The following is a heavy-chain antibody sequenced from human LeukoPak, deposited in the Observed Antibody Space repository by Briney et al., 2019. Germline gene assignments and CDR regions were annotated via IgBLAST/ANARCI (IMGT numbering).Heavy chain of an antibody. D-gene: IGHD3-10*01. J-gene: IGHJ6*02. CDR2: IYSGGST. CDR3: ARDRITMVRGVIHAGMDV. CDR1: GFTVSTYY. V-gene: IGHV3-53*01. Sequence: GGSLRLSCAASGFTVSTYYMTWVRQAPGKGLEWVSIIYSGGSTYYADSLKGRFTISRYTSKNSLYLQMNSLRAEDTAVYYCARDRITMVRGVIHAGMDVWGQGATVTVSS.